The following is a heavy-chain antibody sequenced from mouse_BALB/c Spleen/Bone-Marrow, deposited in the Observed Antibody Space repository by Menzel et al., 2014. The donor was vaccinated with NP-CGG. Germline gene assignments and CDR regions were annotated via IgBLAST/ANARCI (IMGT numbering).Heavy chain of an antibody. V-gene: IGHV5-12-1*01. Sequence: EVQGVESGGGLVKPGGSLKLSCAASGFAFSSYDMSWVRQTPEKRLEWVAYISSGGGSTYYSDTVKGRFTISRDNAKNTLYLQMSSLKSEDTAVSYCARQILRGFAYWGQGTLVTVSA. J-gene: IGHJ3*01. CDR3: ARQILRGFAY. D-gene: IGHD1-1*01. CDR2: ISSGGGST. CDR1: GFAFSSYD.